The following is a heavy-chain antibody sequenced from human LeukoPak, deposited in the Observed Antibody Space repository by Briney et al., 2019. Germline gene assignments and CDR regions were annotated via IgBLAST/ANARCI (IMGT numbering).Heavy chain of an antibody. D-gene: IGHD6-13*01. V-gene: IGHV3-7*01. CDR1: GFTFSSYW. CDR3: ATPPTLSSSWYPLAFDI. J-gene: IGHJ3*02. CDR2: IKQDGSEK. Sequence: GGSLRLSCAASGFTFSSYWLSWVRQAPGKGLEWVANIKQDGSEKYYVDSVKGRFTISRDNAKNSLYLQMNSLRAEDTAVYYCATPPTLSSSWYPLAFDIWGQGTMVTVSS.